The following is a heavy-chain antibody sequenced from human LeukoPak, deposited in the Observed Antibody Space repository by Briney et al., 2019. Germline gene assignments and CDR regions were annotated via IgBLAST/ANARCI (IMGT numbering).Heavy chain of an antibody. Sequence: GGSLILSCAASGFTVINYAMNWVRQAPGKGLEWVSTIRESSGDTYYEDSVKGRFTIYRDISKNTVYLQMNSLRVEDTAVYFCAKRPISGDDKSFDYWGQGLLVTVSS. CDR3: AKRPISGDDKSFDY. D-gene: IGHD2-21*01. CDR1: GFTVINYA. CDR2: IRESSGDT. J-gene: IGHJ4*02. V-gene: IGHV3-23*01.